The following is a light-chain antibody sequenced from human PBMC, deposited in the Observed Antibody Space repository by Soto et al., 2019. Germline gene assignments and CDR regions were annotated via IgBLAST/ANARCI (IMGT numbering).Light chain of an antibody. CDR3: QQYCSSPPGT. Sequence: EIVLTQSPGTLSLSPGERATLSCRASQSVSSSYLAWYQQKPGQAPRLLIYGASSRATGIPDRFSGSGSGTAFTLNISRLEPEDFAVYYCQQYCSSPPGTFGQGTRLEIK. CDR2: GAS. J-gene: IGKJ5*01. V-gene: IGKV3-20*01. CDR1: QSVSSSY.